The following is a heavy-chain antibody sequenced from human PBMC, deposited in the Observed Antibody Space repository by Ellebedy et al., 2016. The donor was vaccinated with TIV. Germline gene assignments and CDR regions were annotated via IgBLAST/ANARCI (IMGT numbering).Heavy chain of an antibody. J-gene: IGHJ4*02. Sequence: AASVKVSCKASGYSFTTYGISWVRQAPGQGLEWMGWINPNSGGTNYAQKFQGWVTMTRDTSISTAYMELSRLRSDDTALYYCARDGAVTTVFDFWGQGTLVTVSS. CDR1: GYSFTTYG. V-gene: IGHV1-2*04. D-gene: IGHD4-17*01. CDR3: ARDGAVTTVFDF. CDR2: INPNSGGT.